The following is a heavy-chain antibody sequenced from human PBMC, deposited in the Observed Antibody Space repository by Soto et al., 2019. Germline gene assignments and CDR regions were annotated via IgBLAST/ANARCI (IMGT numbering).Heavy chain of an antibody. D-gene: IGHD3-22*01. CDR3: VKGEYYYDSSGYYPFDY. CDR2: ISYDGSNK. V-gene: IGHV3-30*18. CDR1: GFIFSSYG. J-gene: IGHJ4*02. Sequence: GGSLRLSCAASGFIFSSYGMHWVRQAPGKGLEWVAVISYDGSNKYYADSVKGRFIISRDNSKNMLYLQMNSLRAEDTAVYYCVKGEYYYDSSGYYPFDYWGQGTLVTVSS.